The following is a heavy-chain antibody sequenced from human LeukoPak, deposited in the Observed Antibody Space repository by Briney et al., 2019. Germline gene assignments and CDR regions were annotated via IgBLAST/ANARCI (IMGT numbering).Heavy chain of an antibody. J-gene: IGHJ4*02. CDR1: GYTFTSNY. CDR3: AIKRALVATNTDN. V-gene: IGHV1-2*02. D-gene: IGHD5-12*01. CDR2: IDPNSGGT. Sequence: GASVNLSFNCSGYTFTSNYLHWIWLAPGQGLEWMGWIDPNSGGTNYAQKFQGRVTMTRDTSISTAYMEVSRLTSDDTAVKYCAIKRALVATNTDNWGQGTLVTVSS.